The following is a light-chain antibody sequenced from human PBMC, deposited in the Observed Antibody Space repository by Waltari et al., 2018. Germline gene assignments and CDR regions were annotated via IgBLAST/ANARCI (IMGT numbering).Light chain of an antibody. V-gene: IGLV2-23*01. CDR1: SSDVGSYDL. Sequence: QSALTQPASVSGSPGQSITISCPATSSDVGSYDLVSWYQQHPGRAPKLMIYEGRKRPSGVSNRFSGSKSGNTASLTISGLQAEDEADYYCCSYAGSNWVFGGGTKLTVL. CDR3: CSYAGSNWV. J-gene: IGLJ3*02. CDR2: EGR.